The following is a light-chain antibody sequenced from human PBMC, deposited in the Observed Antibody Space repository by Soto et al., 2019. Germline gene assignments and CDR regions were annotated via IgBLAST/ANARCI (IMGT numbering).Light chain of an antibody. CDR3: HQYSNGRWT. Sequence: ILMTQSPATLSVSPGERITLSCRASQSVSSYLAWYQQKPGQAPRLLIYGASARATDIPARFSGSGSGTEFTLTISSLQSEDFGMYYCHQYSNGRWTFGQGTKVEFK. J-gene: IGKJ1*01. CDR1: QSVSSY. CDR2: GAS. V-gene: IGKV3-15*01.